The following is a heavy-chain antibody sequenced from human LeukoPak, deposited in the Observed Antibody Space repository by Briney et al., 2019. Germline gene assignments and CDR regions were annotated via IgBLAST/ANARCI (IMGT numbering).Heavy chain of an antibody. D-gene: IGHD4-23*01. J-gene: IGHJ6*02. V-gene: IGHV3-48*04. CDR1: GFTFSSYS. CDR2: ISSSSSTI. Sequence: GGSLRLSCAASGFTFSSYSMNWVRQAPGKGLEWVSYISSSSSTIYYADSVKGRFTISRDNAKNSLYLQMNSLRAEDTAVYYCARDVGTVADHYGMDVWGQGTTVTVSS. CDR3: ARDVGTVADHYGMDV.